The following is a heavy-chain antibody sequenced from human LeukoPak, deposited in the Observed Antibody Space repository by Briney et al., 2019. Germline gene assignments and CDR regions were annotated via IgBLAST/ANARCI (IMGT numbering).Heavy chain of an antibody. CDR1: GGSISSDY. D-gene: IGHD5-12*01. CDR2: IYHSGST. CDR3: ARDLAVATITGGGDGTYNHYYGIDV. V-gene: IGHV4-59*01. J-gene: IGHJ6*02. Sequence: TSETLSLTCIVSGGSISSDYWSWLRQPPGKGLEWIGYIYHSGSTNYNPSLKSRVTISVDTSKKQFSLKLSSVTAADAAVYFCARDLAVATITGGGDGTYNHYYGIDVWGQGTTVTVSS.